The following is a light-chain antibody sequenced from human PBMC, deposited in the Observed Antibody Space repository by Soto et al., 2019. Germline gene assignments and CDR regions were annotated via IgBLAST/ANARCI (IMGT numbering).Light chain of an antibody. CDR3: QQYYSTPWT. Sequence: DIVMTQSTDSLAVSLGERATINCKSSQSVFYSSNNKNYLAWYQQKPGQPPKLLIYWTSTRESGVPGRFSVCGSVTDFTLTISSLQAEDVAVYYCQQYYSTPWTFGQGTKVEIK. CDR2: WTS. V-gene: IGKV4-1*01. CDR1: QSVFYSSNNKNY. J-gene: IGKJ1*01.